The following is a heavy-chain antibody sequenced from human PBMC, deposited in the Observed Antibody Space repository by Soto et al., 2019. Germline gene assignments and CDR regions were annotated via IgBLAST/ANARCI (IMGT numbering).Heavy chain of an antibody. Sequence: SETLSLTCTVSGGSFTTYYWSWIRQPPGKGLEWIGYIYYSGSTNYNPSLKSRVTMSLDTSKNQFSLKMSSVTAADTAVYYCASVKNWNDFDYCGQGTLVTVSS. CDR2: IYYSGST. V-gene: IGHV4-59*01. D-gene: IGHD1-1*01. J-gene: IGHJ4*02. CDR1: GGSFTTYY. CDR3: ASVKNWNDFDY.